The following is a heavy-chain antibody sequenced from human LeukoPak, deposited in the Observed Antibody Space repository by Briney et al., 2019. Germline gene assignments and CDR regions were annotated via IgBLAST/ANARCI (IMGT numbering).Heavy chain of an antibody. Sequence: PSETLSLTCAVYGGSFSGYYWSWIRQPPGKGLEWIGEINHSGSTNYNPSLKSRVTISVDPSKNQFSLKLSSVTAADTAVYYCARRYNWNYNWFDPWGQGTLVTVSS. J-gene: IGHJ5*02. CDR3: ARRYNWNYNWFDP. D-gene: IGHD1-7*01. V-gene: IGHV4-34*01. CDR2: INHSGST. CDR1: GGSFSGYY.